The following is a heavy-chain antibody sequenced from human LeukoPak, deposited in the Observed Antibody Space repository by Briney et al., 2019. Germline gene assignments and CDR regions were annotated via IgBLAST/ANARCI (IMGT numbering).Heavy chain of an antibody. CDR1: GGSISSSSYY. Sequence: SETLSLTCTVSGGSISSSSYYWGWIRQPPGKGLEWIGSTYYSGSTYYNPSLKSRVTISVDMSKNQFSLKLSSVTAADTAVYYCARHKRFGVVILYYFDYWGQGTLVTVSS. J-gene: IGHJ4*02. D-gene: IGHD3-3*01. V-gene: IGHV4-39*01. CDR2: TYYSGST. CDR3: ARHKRFGVVILYYFDY.